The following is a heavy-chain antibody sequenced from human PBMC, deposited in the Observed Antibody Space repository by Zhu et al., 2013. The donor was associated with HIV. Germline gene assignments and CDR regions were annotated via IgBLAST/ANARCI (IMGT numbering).Heavy chain of an antibody. D-gene: IGHD2-2*01. Sequence: QVQLVQSGAEVKKPGASVKVSCKASGYTFTSYAMHWVRQAPGQRLEWMGWINAGNGNTKYSQKFQGRVTITRDTSASTAYMELSSLRSEDTAVYYCARDRHIVVVPAANIRDAFDIWGQGTMVTVSS. CDR2: INAGNGNT. CDR3: ARDRHIVVVPAANIRDAFDI. V-gene: IGHV1-3*01. CDR1: GYTFTSYA. J-gene: IGHJ3*02.